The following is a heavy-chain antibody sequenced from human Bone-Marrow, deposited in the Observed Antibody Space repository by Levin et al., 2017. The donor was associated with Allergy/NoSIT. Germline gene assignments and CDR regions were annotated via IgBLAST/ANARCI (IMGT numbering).Heavy chain of an antibody. Sequence: SVKVSCKASGGTFSSYAISWVRQAPGQGLEWMGRIIPILGIANYAQKFQGRVTITADKSTSTAYMELSSLRSEDTAVYYCTRELIAERVVLDGLWGQGTLVTVSS. CDR3: TRELIAERVVLDGL. CDR2: IIPILGIA. V-gene: IGHV1-69*04. J-gene: IGHJ4*02. D-gene: IGHD3-16*01. CDR1: GGTFSSYA.